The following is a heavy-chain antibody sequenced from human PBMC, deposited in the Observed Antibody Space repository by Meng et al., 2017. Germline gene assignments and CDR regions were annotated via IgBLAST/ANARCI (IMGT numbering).Heavy chain of an antibody. Sequence: ASVKVSCKASGYTFTSYGISWVRQAPGQGLEWMGWISAYNGNTNYAQKLQDRVTMTTDTSTSTAYMELRSLRSDDTAVYYCARWVVEFYWDYYYGMDVWGQGTTVTVSS. V-gene: IGHV1-18*01. J-gene: IGHJ6*02. CDR1: GYTFTSYG. CDR2: ISAYNGNT. CDR3: ARWVVEFYWDYYYGMDV. D-gene: IGHD2-8*02.